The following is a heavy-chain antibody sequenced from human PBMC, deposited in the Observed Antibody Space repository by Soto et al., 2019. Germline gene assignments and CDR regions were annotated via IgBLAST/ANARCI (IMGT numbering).Heavy chain of an antibody. J-gene: IGHJ6*02. CDR2: IIPIFGTA. V-gene: IGHV1-69*06. CDR3: ARDSLRCSENYYSPYGTDG. CDR1: GCTFSSYA. Sequence: ASVKVSFKASGCTFSSYAISWVRQAPGQGLEWMGGIIPIFGTANYAQKFQGRVTITADKSTSTAYMELSSLRSEDTAVYYCARDSLRCSENYYSPYGTDGWGQGPXVPVSS. D-gene: IGHD3-10*02.